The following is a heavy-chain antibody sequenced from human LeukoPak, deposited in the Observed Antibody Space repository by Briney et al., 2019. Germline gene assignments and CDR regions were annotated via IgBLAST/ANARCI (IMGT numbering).Heavy chain of an antibody. D-gene: IGHD2-21*02. CDR3: ARSPQVVTAPSFDY. Sequence: ASLKISCKTSGDTFTSSSMHSVRQTPGQGLERIGIINPSGGSTSYAQKFQGRVTMTRDTSTSTVYMELSSLRSEDTAVYYCARSPQVVTAPSFDYWGQGTLVTVSS. CDR2: INPSGGST. V-gene: IGHV1-46*01. CDR1: GDTFTSSS. J-gene: IGHJ4*02.